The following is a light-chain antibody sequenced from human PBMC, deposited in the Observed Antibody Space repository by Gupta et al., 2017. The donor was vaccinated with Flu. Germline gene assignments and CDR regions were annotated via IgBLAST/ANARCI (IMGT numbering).Light chain of an antibody. CDR1: QSLVHGNGNTY. V-gene: IGKV2-30*02. CDR3: REGTHSHT. J-gene: IGKJ2*01. Sequence: VVMTQSPFSLPVTLGQPASVSCRSSQSLVHGNGNTYLHWFQQRPGQSPRRLIYKVSNRESGVPDRFSGNGSGTDFTLIIRRVEAEDVGVYYCREGTHSHTFGQGTKLEIK. CDR2: KVS.